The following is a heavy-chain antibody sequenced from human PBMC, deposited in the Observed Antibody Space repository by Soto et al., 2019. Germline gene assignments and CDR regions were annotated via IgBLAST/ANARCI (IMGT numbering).Heavy chain of an antibody. D-gene: IGHD1-1*01. Sequence: PWGSLRLSCAASGFTFSSYGMHWVRQAPGKGLEWVAVIWYDGSNKYYADSVKGRFTISRDNSKNTLYLQMNSLRAEDTAVYYCARDGTTGTPVAFDIWGQGTMVTVSS. CDR3: ARDGTTGTPVAFDI. J-gene: IGHJ3*02. CDR1: GFTFSSYG. CDR2: IWYDGSNK. V-gene: IGHV3-33*01.